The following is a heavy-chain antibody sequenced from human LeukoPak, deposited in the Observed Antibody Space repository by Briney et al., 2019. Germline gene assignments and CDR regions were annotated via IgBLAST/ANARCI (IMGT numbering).Heavy chain of an antibody. V-gene: IGHV5-51*01. CDR3: ARPVEMATITPLNW. Sequence: GESLKISCKASGYSFTDYWIAWVRQMPGKGLEWMGITYPGDSDTRYSPSFQGQVTISADKYINTAYLQWSSLRASDTAIYYCARPVEMATITPLNWWGQGTLVTVSS. CDR1: GYSFTDYW. D-gene: IGHD5-24*01. J-gene: IGHJ4*02. CDR2: TYPGDSDT.